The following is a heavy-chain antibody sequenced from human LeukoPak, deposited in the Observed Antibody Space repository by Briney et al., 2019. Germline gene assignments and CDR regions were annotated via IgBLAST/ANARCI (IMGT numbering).Heavy chain of an antibody. V-gene: IGHV1-46*03. Sequence: GASVTVSCKASGYTFTSYYMHWVRQGPGQGLGWMGIINPSGGSTSYAQKFQGRVTMTRDTSTSTLYMELSSLRSEDTAVYYCAWGGSDLAPLDYWGQGTLVTVSS. D-gene: IGHD1-26*01. J-gene: IGHJ4*02. CDR3: AWGGSDLAPLDY. CDR2: INPSGGST. CDR1: GYTFTSYY.